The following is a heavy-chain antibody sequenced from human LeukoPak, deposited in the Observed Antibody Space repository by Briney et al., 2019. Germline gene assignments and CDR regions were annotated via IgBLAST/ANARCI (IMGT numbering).Heavy chain of an antibody. V-gene: IGHV1-46*01. J-gene: IGHJ3*02. CDR2: INPSGGST. D-gene: IGHD6-13*01. CDR1: GYTFTSYY. Sequence: ASVKVSCKASGYTFTSYYMHWVRQAPGQGLEWMGIINPSGGSTSYAQKFQGRVTMTRDTSTITVYMELSSVRSEDTAVDYGARPTTRYSSSWTAAFDTSGPGTPVTAS. CDR3: ARPTTRYSSSWTAAFDT.